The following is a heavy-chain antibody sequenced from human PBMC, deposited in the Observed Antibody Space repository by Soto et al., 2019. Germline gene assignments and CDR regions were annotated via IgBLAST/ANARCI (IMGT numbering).Heavy chain of an antibody. CDR3: VREYISSWFDY. Sequence: QVQLVQSGAEVKKPGASVKVSCKASGYTFTGNYMHWVRQAPGQGLEWMGWINPNSGVTNYAQKFQGWVTMTRDTSSSTAYLEVRGQTSDDTAVYYCVREYISSWFDYWGQGTLVTVPS. D-gene: IGHD6-13*01. J-gene: IGHJ4*02. V-gene: IGHV1-2*04. CDR1: GYTFTGNY. CDR2: INPNSGVT.